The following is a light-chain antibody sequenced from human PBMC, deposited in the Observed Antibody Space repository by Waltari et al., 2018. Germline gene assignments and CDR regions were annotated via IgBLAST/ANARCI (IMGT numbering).Light chain of an antibody. CDR3: CSYAGGATVL. CDR1: SSDVGAYNL. CDR2: EVS. V-gene: IGLV2-23*02. J-gene: IGLJ3*02. Sequence: QSALAQPASVSGSPGQSITISCSGTSSDVGAYNLVSWYQQHPGKSPKPTIFEVSARPSGISHRFTGSKSGNTASLTISGLQAEDEADYYCCSYAGGATVLFGGGTKLTVL.